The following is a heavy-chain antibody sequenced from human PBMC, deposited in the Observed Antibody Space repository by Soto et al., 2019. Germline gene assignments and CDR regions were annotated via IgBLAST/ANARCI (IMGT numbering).Heavy chain of an antibody. CDR3: ARPQYDFWSGYSGVGVAFDI. J-gene: IGHJ3*02. V-gene: IGHV4-39*01. CDR2: IYYSGST. Sequence: PSETLSLTCTVSGGSISSSSYYWGWIRQPPGKGLEWIGSIYYSGSTYYNPSLKSRVTISVDTSKNQFSLKLSSVTAADTAAYYCARPQYDFWSGYSGVGVAFDIWGQGTMVTVSS. D-gene: IGHD3-3*01. CDR1: GGSISSSSYY.